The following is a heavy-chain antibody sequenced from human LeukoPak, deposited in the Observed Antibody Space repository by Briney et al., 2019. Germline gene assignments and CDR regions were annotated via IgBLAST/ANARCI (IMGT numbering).Heavy chain of an antibody. CDR2: ISSSSSYI. Sequence: PGGSVRLSCAASGFTFSGYSMNWVRQAPGKGLEWVSSISSSSSYIYYADSVKGRFTISRDNAKNSLYLQMNSLRAEDTAVYYCVRERMTDCSSTSCYIAFFDYWGQGTLVTVSS. J-gene: IGHJ4*02. D-gene: IGHD2-2*02. CDR1: GFTFSGYS. V-gene: IGHV3-21*01. CDR3: VRERMTDCSSTSCYIAFFDY.